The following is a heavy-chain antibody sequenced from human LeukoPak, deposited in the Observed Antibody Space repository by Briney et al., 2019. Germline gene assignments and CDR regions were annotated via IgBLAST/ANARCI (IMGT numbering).Heavy chain of an antibody. CDR2: INPNSGGT. CDR3: ARGAEGSSHVYYYYMDV. CDR1: GYTFTDYY. Sequence: ASATVSCKASGYTFTDYYMHWVRQAPGQGGEWMGWINPNSGGTNYAQKFQGRVTMTRDTSISTAYMELSRLRSDDTAVYYCARGAEGSSHVYYYYMDVWGKGTTVTISS. D-gene: IGHD6-13*01. V-gene: IGHV1-2*02. J-gene: IGHJ6*03.